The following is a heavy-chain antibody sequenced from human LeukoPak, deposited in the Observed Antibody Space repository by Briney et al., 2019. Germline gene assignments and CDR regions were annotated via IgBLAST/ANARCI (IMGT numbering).Heavy chain of an antibody. CDR3: AMLGVIPD. V-gene: IGHV1-69*10. CDR1: GGTFTKYA. CDR2: FIPVHDTA. Sequence: GASVKVSCKASGGTFTKYAISWVRGAPGQGLEWMGRFIPVHDTANYAHKFQGRVILTADKSTSTAYMELTSLRSEDTAVYYCAMLGVIPDWGQGTLITVSS. J-gene: IGHJ1*01. D-gene: IGHD2-21*01.